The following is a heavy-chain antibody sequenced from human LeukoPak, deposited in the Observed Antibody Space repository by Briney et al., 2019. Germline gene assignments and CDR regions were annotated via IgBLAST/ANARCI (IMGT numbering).Heavy chain of an antibody. Sequence: GGSLRLSCAASGFTLSSYAMSWVRQGPGKGLEWVSAISVSGNTYHADSVKGRFTISRDSYKNTLYLQMNSLRAEDAAVYYCAKAPVTTCSGAYCYPFDYWGQGILVTVSS. V-gene: IGHV3-23*01. CDR1: GFTLSSYA. D-gene: IGHD2-15*01. J-gene: IGHJ4*02. CDR2: ISVSGNT. CDR3: AKAPVTTCSGAYCYPFDY.